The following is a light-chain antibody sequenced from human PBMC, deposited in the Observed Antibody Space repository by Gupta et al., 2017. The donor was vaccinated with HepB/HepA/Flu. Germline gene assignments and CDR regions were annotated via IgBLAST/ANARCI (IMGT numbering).Light chain of an antibody. Sequence: DIKMTQSPSFVSASVGERVAITCRASDDVGPWVAWYQQRPGEAPSLLIYAASTLKTGVPSRFGGSGSGTHFSLTISNLQPEDSATFFCQQAHSFPLTFGGGTKLEIK. V-gene: IGKV1-12*01. CDR3: QQAHSFPLT. CDR2: AAS. J-gene: IGKJ4*01. CDR1: DDVGPW.